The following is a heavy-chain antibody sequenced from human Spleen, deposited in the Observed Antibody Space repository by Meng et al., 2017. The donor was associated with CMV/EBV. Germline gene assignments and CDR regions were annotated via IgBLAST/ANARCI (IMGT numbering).Heavy chain of an antibody. V-gene: IGHV2-70D*14. Sequence: SGPTLVKPTQTLTLTCTFSGFSLSTSGMRVSWIRQPPGKALEWLARIDWDDDKSYSTSLKTRLTISKDTSKNQVVLTMTNMDPVDTATYYCARLTAMDSENYFDYWGQGTLVTVSS. CDR1: GFSLSTSGMR. J-gene: IGHJ4*02. CDR2: IDWDDDK. CDR3: ARLTAMDSENYFDY. D-gene: IGHD5-18*01.